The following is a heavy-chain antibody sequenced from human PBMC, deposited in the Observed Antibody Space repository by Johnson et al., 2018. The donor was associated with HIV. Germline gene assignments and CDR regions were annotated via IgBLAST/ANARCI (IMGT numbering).Heavy chain of an antibody. CDR2: IRYDGSNK. V-gene: IGHV3-30*02. CDR3: ARDFNSGSPDGAFDI. D-gene: IGHD4-23*01. J-gene: IGHJ3*02. Sequence: QVQLVESGGGVVQPGGSLRLSCAASGFTFSSYGMHWVRQAPGKGLEWVAFIRYDGSNKYYADSVKGRFTISRDNSKNTLYLQMNSLRAEDTAVYYCARDFNSGSPDGAFDIWGQGTMVTVSS. CDR1: GFTFSSYG.